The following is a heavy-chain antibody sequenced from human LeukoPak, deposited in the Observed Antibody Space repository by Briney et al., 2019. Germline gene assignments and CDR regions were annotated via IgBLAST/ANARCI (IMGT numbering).Heavy chain of an antibody. D-gene: IGHD3-10*01. CDR1: GGSFSGYY. V-gene: IGHV4-34*01. CDR3: ARERGQADY. CDR2: INHSGST. J-gene: IGHJ4*02. Sequence: TPSETLSLTCAVYGGSFSGYYWSWIRQPPGKGLEWIGEINHSGSTNYNPSLKSRVTISVDTSKNQFSLKLSSVTAADTAVYYCARERGQADYWGQGTLVTVSS.